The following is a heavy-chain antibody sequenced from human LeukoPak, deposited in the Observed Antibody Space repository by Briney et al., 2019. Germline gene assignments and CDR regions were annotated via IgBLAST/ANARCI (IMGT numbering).Heavy chain of an antibody. J-gene: IGHJ4*02. V-gene: IGHV1-2*06. CDR2: INPNSGGT. CDR1: GYTFTGYY. Sequence: ASVKVSCKASGYTFTGYYMHWARQAPGQGLEWMGRINPNSGGTNYAQKFQGRVTMTRDTSISTAYMELSRLRSDDTAVYYCARVFVGGSSFGESIDYWGQGTLVTVSS. D-gene: IGHD3-10*01. CDR3: ARVFVGGSSFGESIDY.